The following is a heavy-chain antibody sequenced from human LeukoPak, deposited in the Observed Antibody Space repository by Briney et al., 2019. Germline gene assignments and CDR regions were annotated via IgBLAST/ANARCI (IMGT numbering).Heavy chain of an antibody. V-gene: IGHV3-20*04. J-gene: IGHJ4*02. CDR1: GFTFHYYG. Sequence: TGGSLRLSCAASGFTFHYYGITWVRQAPGKGLEWVSGINWKGDTSGYADSVKGRFTISRDNARHSLYLHMNSLRAEDTALYYCATAAGGEGYWGQGTLVTVSS. D-gene: IGHD6-13*01. CDR2: INWKGDTS. CDR3: ATAAGGEGY.